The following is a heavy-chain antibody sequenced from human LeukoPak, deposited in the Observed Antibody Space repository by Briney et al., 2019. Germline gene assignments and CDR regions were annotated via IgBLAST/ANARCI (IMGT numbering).Heavy chain of an antibody. J-gene: IGHJ5*02. CDR2: INHSGST. CDR1: GGSFSGYY. V-gene: IGHV4-34*01. CDR3: ARVASNFWSGSFRNWFDP. D-gene: IGHD3-3*01. Sequence: KPSETLSLTCAVYGGSFSGYYWSWIRQPPGKGLEWIGEINHSGSTNYNPSLKSRVTISVDTSKNQFSLKLSSVTAADTAVYYCARVASNFWSGSFRNWFDPWGQGTLVTVSS.